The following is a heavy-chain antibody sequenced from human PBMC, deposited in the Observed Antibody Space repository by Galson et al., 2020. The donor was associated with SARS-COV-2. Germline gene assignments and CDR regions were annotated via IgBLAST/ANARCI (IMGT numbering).Heavy chain of an antibody. Sequence: TGGSLRLSCGASGFNFGSYAMSWVRQAPGKGLEWVAGVHVGAGSTDYADSVKGRFTISRDNPRNSLYLRMNSLRAEDTAVYYCAKDSRDKKSDAPDYFYGMDVWGQGTTVIVSS. CDR3: AKDSRDKKSDAPDYFYGMDV. CDR1: GFNFGSYA. D-gene: IGHD2-15*01. V-gene: IGHV3-23*01. J-gene: IGHJ6*02. CDR2: VHVGAGST.